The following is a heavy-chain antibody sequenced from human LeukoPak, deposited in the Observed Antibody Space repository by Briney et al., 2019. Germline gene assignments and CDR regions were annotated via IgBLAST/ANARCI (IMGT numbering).Heavy chain of an antibody. D-gene: IGHD3-9*01. J-gene: IGHJ4*02. Sequence: GGSLRLSCAASGFTFSNAWMSWVRQAPGKGLEWVGRIKSKTDGGTTDYAAPVKGRFTISSDDSKNTLYLQMNSLKTEDTAVYYCTALTGYYAPSDYWGQGTLVTVSS. V-gene: IGHV3-15*01. CDR2: IKSKTDGGTT. CDR3: TALTGYYAPSDY. CDR1: GFTFSNAW.